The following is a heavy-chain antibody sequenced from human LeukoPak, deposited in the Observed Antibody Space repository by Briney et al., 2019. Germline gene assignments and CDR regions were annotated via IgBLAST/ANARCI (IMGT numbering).Heavy chain of an antibody. CDR3: ARPSIVVVPAAAFDY. V-gene: IGHV4-39*01. CDR2: IYYSGST. Sequence: SETLSLTCTVSGGSISSSSYYWGWIRQPPGKGLEWIGSIYYSGSTYYNPSLKSRFTISVDTSKNQFSLKLSSVTAADTAVYYCARPSIVVVPAAAFDYWGQGTLVTVSS. J-gene: IGHJ4*02. CDR1: GGSISSSSYY. D-gene: IGHD2-2*01.